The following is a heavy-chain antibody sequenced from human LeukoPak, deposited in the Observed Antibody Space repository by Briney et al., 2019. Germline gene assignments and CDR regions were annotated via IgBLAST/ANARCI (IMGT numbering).Heavy chain of an antibody. CDR1: GFTFSSYA. CDR3: ARGRGGVVTAIRAYYYGMDV. J-gene: IGHJ6*02. V-gene: IGHV3-30-3*01. Sequence: GRSLRLSCAASGFTFSSYAMHWVRQAPGKGLEWVAVISYDGSNKYYADSVKGRFTISRDNSKNTLYLQMNSLRAEDTAVYYCARGRGGVVTAIRAYYYGMDVWGQGTMVTVSS. CDR2: ISYDGSNK. D-gene: IGHD2-21*02.